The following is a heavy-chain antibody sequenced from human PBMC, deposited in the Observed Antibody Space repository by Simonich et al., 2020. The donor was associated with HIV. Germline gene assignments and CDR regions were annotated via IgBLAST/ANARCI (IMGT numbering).Heavy chain of an antibody. Sequence: QVQLVQSGAEVKKPGASVKVSCKVSGYSLTEFSMHWLGQAPGKGLEGMGGFDLEDGETINVQKFQGRVTMTEDTSTDTAYMELSSLRFEDTAVYYCATETGNFDYWGQGTLVTVSS. CDR1: GYSLTEFS. V-gene: IGHV1-24*01. CDR3: ATETGNFDY. D-gene: IGHD7-27*01. CDR2: FDLEDGET. J-gene: IGHJ4*02.